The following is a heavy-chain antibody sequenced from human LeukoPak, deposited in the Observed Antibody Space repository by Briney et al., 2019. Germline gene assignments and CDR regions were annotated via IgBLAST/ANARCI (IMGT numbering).Heavy chain of an antibody. CDR3: ARGHKYSSGWHYFDS. CDR1: GFTFDDYA. J-gene: IGHJ4*02. D-gene: IGHD6-19*01. CDR2: IYSGGTT. V-gene: IGHV3-53*01. Sequence: GGSLRLSCAASGFTFDDYAMHWVRQAPGKGLEWVSVIYSGGTTYYADSVKGRFTISRDNSKNTVYLQMNSLRAEDTAVYYCARGHKYSSGWHYFDSWGQGTLVTVSS.